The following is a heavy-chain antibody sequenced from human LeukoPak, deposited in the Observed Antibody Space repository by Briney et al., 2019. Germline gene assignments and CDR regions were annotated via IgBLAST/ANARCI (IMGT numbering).Heavy chain of an antibody. V-gene: IGHV3-48*03. D-gene: IGHD2-15*01. CDR3: ASLTVTGGSLSDY. CDR1: GFTFSNYD. J-gene: IGHJ4*02. CDR2: ISNSGSSK. Sequence: GGSLRLSCVASGFTFSNYDMNWVRQVPGKGLEWVSYISNSGSSKYYVDSVKGRFTISRDNARNSLYLQMNSLRAEDTAVYYCASLTVTGGSLSDYWGQGTLVTVSS.